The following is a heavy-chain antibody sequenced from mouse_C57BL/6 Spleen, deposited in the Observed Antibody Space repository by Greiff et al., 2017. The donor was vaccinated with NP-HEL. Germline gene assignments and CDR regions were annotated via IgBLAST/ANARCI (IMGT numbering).Heavy chain of an antibody. CDR1: EYEFPSYD. V-gene: IGHV5-2*01. D-gene: IGHD2-3*01. CDR2: INSDGGST. CDR3: AREVMGGGGWYFDV. J-gene: IGHJ1*03. Sequence: EVQRVESGGGLVQPGESLKLSCASNEYEFPSYDMSWVRKTPEKRLELVAAINSDGGSTYYPDTMERRFTISRDNTKKNLYLQMSSLRSEDTALYYCAREVMGGGGWYFDVWGTGTTVTVSS.